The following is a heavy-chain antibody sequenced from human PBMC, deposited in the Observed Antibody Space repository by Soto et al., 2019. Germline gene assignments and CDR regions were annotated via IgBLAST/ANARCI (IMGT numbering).Heavy chain of an antibody. CDR1: GYTFTSYY. J-gene: IGHJ6*02. CDR3: ARDSYGSGSYFPNYGMDV. V-gene: IGHV1-46*01. Sequence: GASVKVSCKASGYTFTSYYMHWVRQAPGQGLEWMGIINPSGGSTSYAQKFQGRVTMTRDTSTSTVYMELSSLRSEDTAVYYCARDSYGSGSYFPNYGMDVWGQGTTVTVSS. D-gene: IGHD3-10*01. CDR2: INPSGGST.